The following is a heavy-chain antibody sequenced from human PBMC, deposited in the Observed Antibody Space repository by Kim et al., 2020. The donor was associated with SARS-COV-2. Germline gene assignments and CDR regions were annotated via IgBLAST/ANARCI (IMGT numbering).Heavy chain of an antibody. CDR1: GGTFSSYA. V-gene: IGHV1-69*13. CDR2: IIPIFGTA. J-gene: IGHJ6*02. Sequence: SVKVSCKASGGTFSSYAISWVRQAPGQGLEWMGGIIPIFGTANYAQKFQGRVTITADESTSTAYMELSSLRSEDTAVYYCARDPYCSGGSCYSVGYYYGMDVWGQGTTVTVSS. CDR3: ARDPYCSGGSCYSVGYYYGMDV. D-gene: IGHD2-15*01.